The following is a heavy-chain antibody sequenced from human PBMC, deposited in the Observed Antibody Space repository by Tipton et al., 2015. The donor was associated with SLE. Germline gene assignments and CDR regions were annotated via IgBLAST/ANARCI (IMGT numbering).Heavy chain of an antibody. Sequence: TLSLTCTVSGGSISSYYWSWIRQPPGKGLEWIGYIYYSGSTNYNPSLKSRVTISVDTSNNQFSLKLSSVTAADTAVYYCARHVTYYGSGRVWFDPWGQGTLVTVSS. V-gene: IGHV4-59*08. D-gene: IGHD3-10*01. CDR2: IYYSGST. CDR3: ARHVTYYGSGRVWFDP. CDR1: GGSISSYY. J-gene: IGHJ5*02.